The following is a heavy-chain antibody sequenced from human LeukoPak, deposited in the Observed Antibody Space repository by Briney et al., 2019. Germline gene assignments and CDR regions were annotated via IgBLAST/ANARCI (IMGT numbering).Heavy chain of an antibody. J-gene: IGHJ4*02. CDR3: AGVYGDGSDWHRAFYY. CDR1: EYTFIGFF. V-gene: IGHV1-2*02. CDR2: MNANSDVT. Sequence: GASVKVSCKSSEYTFIGFFLHWVRQAPGQGLEWMGWMNANSDVTNYAPKFQGRVAMTRDTSINTAYMELTRLRSDDTAVSYCAGVYGDGSDWHRAFYYWGQGTLVTVSS. D-gene: IGHD6-19*01.